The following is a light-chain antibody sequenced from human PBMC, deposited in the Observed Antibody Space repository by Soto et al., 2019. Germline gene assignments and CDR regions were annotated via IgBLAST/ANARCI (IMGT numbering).Light chain of an antibody. CDR3: QQYNNWPPYT. J-gene: IGKJ2*01. CDR2: GAS. CDR1: QSVSSN. Sequence: EIVMTQSPATLSVSPGERATLSCRASQSVSSNLAWYQQKPGQAPRLLIYGASTRATGIPARFSGSESGTQFTRTIGSVGSEGFAVYHCQQYNNWPPYTFGQGTKLEIK. V-gene: IGKV3-15*01.